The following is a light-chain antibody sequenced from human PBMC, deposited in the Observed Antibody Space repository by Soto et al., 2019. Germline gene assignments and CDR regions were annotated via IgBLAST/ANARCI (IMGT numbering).Light chain of an antibody. V-gene: IGKV3D-20*02. Sequence: EIVLTQSPGTLSLSPGERASLSCKASQSLSSSQLAWYQQKPGQAPRLLIHDASSRATGISDRFTGSGSGTDFTLPITSLEAEDFATYYCQQRSNWPPITFGQGTRLEIK. CDR3: QQRSNWPPIT. J-gene: IGKJ5*01. CDR1: QSLSSSQ. CDR2: DAS.